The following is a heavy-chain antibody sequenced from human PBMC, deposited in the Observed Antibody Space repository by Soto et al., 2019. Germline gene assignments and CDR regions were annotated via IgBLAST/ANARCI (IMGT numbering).Heavy chain of an antibody. CDR2: INGNTGHT. CDR3: ARERKWVPLPY. J-gene: IGHJ4*02. V-gene: IGHV1-18*01. CDR1: GYTFSRYG. Sequence: QVQLVQSGAEVREPGASVKVSCKTSGYTFSRYGITWARQAPGQGLEWMGWINGNTGHTIYAMNLEDRLTISTHTSTSAAHMELRSLKPDDTSVYYCARERKWVPLPYWGLGTLVTVSS. D-gene: IGHD1-26*01.